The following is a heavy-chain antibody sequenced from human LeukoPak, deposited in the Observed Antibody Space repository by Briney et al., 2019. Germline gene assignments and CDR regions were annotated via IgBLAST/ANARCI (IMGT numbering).Heavy chain of an antibody. CDR3: ARGSRKYGVLPPFDY. D-gene: IGHD3-10*01. CDR2: IYYSGST. V-gene: IGHV4-30-4*01. CDR1: GGSISSGDYY. J-gene: IGHJ4*02. Sequence: SETLSLTCTVSGGSISSGDYYWSWIRQPPGKGLEWIGYIYYSGSTHYNPSLKSRVTISVDTSKNQFSLKLSSVTAADTAVYYCARGSRKYGVLPPFDYWGQGTLVTVSS.